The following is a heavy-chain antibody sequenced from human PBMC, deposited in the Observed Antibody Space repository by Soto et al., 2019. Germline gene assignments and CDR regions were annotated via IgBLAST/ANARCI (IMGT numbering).Heavy chain of an antibody. CDR2: INHSGST. D-gene: IGHD4-17*01. J-gene: IGHJ4*02. V-gene: IGHV4-34*01. Sequence: SETLSLTCAVYGGSFSGYYWSWIRQPPGKGLEWIGEINHSGSTNYNPSLKSRVTISVDTSKNQFSLKLSSVTAADTAVYDFARVPRHYGGNLLPPNWGQGTLVT. CDR1: GGSFSGYY. CDR3: ARVPRHYGGNLLPPN.